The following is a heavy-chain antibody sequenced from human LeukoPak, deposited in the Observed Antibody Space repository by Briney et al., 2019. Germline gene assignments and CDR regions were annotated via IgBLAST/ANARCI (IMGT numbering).Heavy chain of an antibody. V-gene: IGHV4-4*07. D-gene: IGHD2/OR15-2a*01. CDR1: GASISSHY. CDR2: IYNTGSA. J-gene: IGHJ5*02. Sequence: SETLSHTCNVSGASISSHYWNWIRQPAGKELEWIGRIYNTGSANYNPSLKSRVTMSLDTSRNQISLKLTSVTAADTAVYYCARDVFFRAHNWFDPWGQGTLVTVSS. CDR3: ARDVFFRAHNWFDP.